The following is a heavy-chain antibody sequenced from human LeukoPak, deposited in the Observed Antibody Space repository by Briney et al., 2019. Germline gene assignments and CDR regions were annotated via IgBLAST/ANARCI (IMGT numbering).Heavy chain of an antibody. CDR3: ARRSAAKDAFDI. CDR2: INSDGGST. V-gene: IGHV3-74*01. D-gene: IGHD6-25*01. Sequence: GGSLRLSCAASGFTFSSYWMHWVRQAPGKGLVWVSRINSDGGSTNYTDSVKGRFTISRDNAENTLYLQTNSLRAEDTAVYYCARRSAAKDAFDIWGQGTKVTVSS. CDR1: GFTFSSYW. J-gene: IGHJ3*02.